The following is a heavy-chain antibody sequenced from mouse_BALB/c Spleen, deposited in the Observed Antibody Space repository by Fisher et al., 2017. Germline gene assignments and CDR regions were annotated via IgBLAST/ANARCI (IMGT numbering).Heavy chain of an antibody. Sequence: KFKGKATLTVDKSSSTAYMELRSLTSEDSAVYYCARGPYGAAMDYWGQGTSVTVSS. CDR3: ARGPYGAAMDY. D-gene: IGHD1-1*02. V-gene: IGHV1-26*01. J-gene: IGHJ4*01.